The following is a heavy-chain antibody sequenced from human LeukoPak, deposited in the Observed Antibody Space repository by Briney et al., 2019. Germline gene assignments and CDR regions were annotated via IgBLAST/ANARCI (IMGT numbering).Heavy chain of an antibody. J-gene: IGHJ4*02. D-gene: IGHD1-26*01. CDR2: ISGSGTGGRT. V-gene: IGHV3-23*01. CDR3: AKAGSIRFDY. Sequence: GGSLRLSCAASGFTVSSEYMNWVRQAPGKGLEWVSGISGSGTGGRTYYADSVKGRFTISRDNSKNTLYLQMNSLRAEDTAVYYCAKAGSIRFDYWGQGTLVTVSS. CDR1: GFTVSSEY.